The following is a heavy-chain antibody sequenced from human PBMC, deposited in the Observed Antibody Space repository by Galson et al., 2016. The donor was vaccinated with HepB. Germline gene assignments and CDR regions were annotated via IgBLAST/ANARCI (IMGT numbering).Heavy chain of an antibody. CDR3: ATKSLVK. J-gene: IGHJ4*02. CDR1: GFTVSNNY. CDR2: IYSGGST. Sequence: SLRLSCAASGFTVSNNYMSWVRQAPGKGLECASVIYSGGSTYYADSVKGRFTISRDSSKNTLYLQMNSLRAEDTAVYYCATKSLVKWGQGTLVTVSS. V-gene: IGHV3-53*01. D-gene: IGHD2-21*01.